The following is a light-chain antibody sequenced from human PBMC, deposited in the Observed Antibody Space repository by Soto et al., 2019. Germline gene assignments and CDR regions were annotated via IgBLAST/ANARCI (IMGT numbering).Light chain of an antibody. CDR3: QQYGSSPPLT. J-gene: IGKJ4*01. CDR2: GAS. Sequence: EIVLTQSPGTLSLSPGERATLSCRASQSVSSRYLAWYQQKPGQAPRLLIYGASNRPTGIPDRFSGSGSGTDFNLAISRLEPEDFAVYYCQQYGSSPPLTFGGGTKVEIK. V-gene: IGKV3-20*01. CDR1: QSVSSRY.